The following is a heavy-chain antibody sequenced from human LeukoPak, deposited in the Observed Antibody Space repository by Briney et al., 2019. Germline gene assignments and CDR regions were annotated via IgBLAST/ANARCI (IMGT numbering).Heavy chain of an antibody. D-gene: IGHD1-26*01. J-gene: IGHJ4*02. Sequence: PGGSLRLSCGASGFTFSSYAMSWVRQAPGKGLEWVSGISGGGGSTYYADSVKGRFTISRDNSKNTVFLQMNSLRAEDTAVYYCTRLGGSYYTYWGQGTLVTVSS. CDR1: GFTFSSYA. CDR3: TRLGGSYYTY. CDR2: ISGGGGST. V-gene: IGHV3-23*01.